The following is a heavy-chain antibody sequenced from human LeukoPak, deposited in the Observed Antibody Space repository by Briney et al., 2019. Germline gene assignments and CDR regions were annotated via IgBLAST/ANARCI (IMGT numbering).Heavy chain of an antibody. CDR3: AIGPYCSSTSCLYTGMDV. CDR2: ISSSSSYI. D-gene: IGHD2-2*01. J-gene: IGHJ6*03. Sequence: GGSLRLSCAACGFTFSSYSMNWVRQAPGKGLEWVSSISSSSSYIYYADSVKGRFTISRDNAKNSLYLQMNSLRAEDTAVYYCAIGPYCSSTSCLYTGMDVWGKGTTVTVSS. V-gene: IGHV3-21*01. CDR1: GFTFSSYS.